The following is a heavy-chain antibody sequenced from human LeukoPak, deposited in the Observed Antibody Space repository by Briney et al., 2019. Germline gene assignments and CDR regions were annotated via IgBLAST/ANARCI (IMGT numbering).Heavy chain of an antibody. J-gene: IGHJ4*02. CDR3: ARDESAAAGTFDY. CDR1: GYTFTRYY. CDR2: IDPTSGGT. D-gene: IGHD6-13*01. V-gene: IGHV1-2*02. Sequence: ASVKVSCKTSGYTFTRYYMHWVRQAPGQRLEWMGWIDPTSGGTKSPQKFQGRVTMTRDTSINTAYMELSRLRSDDTAVYYCARDESAAAGTFDYWGQGTLVTVSS.